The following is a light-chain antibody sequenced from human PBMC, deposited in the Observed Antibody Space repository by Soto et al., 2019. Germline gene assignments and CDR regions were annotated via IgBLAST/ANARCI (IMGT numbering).Light chain of an antibody. Sequence: EIVMTQSPATLSVSPVDGATLSCRASQSLSRDLAWYQQKPGQAPRLLIFGASTRVTGIPARFSGSGSGTEFTLTISSLQSEDFAVYYCQQYMNWPTFGQGTRLEIK. CDR2: GAS. CDR3: QQYMNWPT. CDR1: QSLSRD. V-gene: IGKV3-15*01. J-gene: IGKJ5*01.